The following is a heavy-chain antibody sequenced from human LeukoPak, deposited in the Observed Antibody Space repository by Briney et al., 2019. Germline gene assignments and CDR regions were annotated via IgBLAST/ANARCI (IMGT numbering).Heavy chain of an antibody. D-gene: IGHD3-22*01. CDR2: IYYSGST. J-gene: IGHJ4*02. CDR1: GGSISSSSYY. Sequence: SETLSLTCTVSGGSISSSSYYWGWIRQPPGKGLEWTGSIYYSGSTYYNPSLKSRVTISVDTSKNQFSLKLSSVTAADTAVYYCAATDYYYDSSGYLDPFDYWGQGTLVTVSS. CDR3: AATDYYYDSSGYLDPFDY. V-gene: IGHV4-39*01.